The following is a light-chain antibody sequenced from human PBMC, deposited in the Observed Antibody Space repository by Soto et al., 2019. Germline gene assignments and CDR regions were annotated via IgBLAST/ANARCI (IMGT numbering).Light chain of an antibody. Sequence: QSALTRPRSVSGSPGQSVTISCTGTSSDVGGYNYVSWYQQHPGKAPKLMIYDVSKRPSGVPDRFAGSKSGNTASLTISGLQAEDEAEYYCCSYAGSYTSHWGFGGGTKLTV. J-gene: IGLJ3*02. V-gene: IGLV2-11*01. CDR3: CSYAGSYTSHWG. CDR2: DVS. CDR1: SSDVGGYNY.